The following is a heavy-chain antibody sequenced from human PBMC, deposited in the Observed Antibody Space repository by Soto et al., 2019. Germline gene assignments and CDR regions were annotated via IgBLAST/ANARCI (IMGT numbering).Heavy chain of an antibody. CDR1: GHTFYSYD. CDR2: TSAYNGDS. D-gene: IGHD4-17*01. Sequence: ASVKVSCKTSGHTFYSYDITWVRQAPGQGLEWMGTTSAYNGDSVFAQNLQGRVTMTIDKSTATAYMDLKNLTSDDTAVYYCARARATVTTERALGYWGQGTLVTVSS. J-gene: IGHJ4*02. CDR3: ARARATVTTERALGY. V-gene: IGHV1-18*01.